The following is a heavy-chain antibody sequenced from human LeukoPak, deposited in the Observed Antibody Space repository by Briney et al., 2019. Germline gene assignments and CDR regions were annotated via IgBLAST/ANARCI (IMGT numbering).Heavy chain of an antibody. D-gene: IGHD3-22*01. V-gene: IGHV1-69*06. CDR1: GGTFSSYA. Sequence: SVKVSCKASGGTFSSYAISWVRQAPGQGLEWMGGVIPIFGTANYAQKFQGRVTITADKSTSTAYMELSSLRSEDTAVYYCARASYDSSGYYSKYYYYYMDVWGKGTTVTVSS. CDR2: VIPIFGTA. CDR3: ARASYDSSGYYSKYYYYYMDV. J-gene: IGHJ6*03.